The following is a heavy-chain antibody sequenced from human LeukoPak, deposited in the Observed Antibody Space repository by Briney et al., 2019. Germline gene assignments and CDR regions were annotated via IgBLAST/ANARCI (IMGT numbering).Heavy chain of an antibody. D-gene: IGHD3-22*01. CDR3: AKPQPNYYDSSGYYLRQYYFDY. CDR1: GFTFSSYA. Sequence: GGSLRLSCAASGFTFSSYAMSWVRQAPGKGLEWVSAISGSGGSTYYADSVKGGFTISRDNSKNTLYLQMNSLRAEDTAVYYCAKPQPNYYDSSGYYLRQYYFDYWGQGTLVTVSS. CDR2: ISGSGGST. J-gene: IGHJ4*02. V-gene: IGHV3-23*01.